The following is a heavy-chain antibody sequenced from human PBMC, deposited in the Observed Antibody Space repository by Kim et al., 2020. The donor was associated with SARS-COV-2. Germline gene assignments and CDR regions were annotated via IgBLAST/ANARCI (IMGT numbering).Heavy chain of an antibody. V-gene: IGHV4-59*01. D-gene: IGHD1-20*01. CDR3: ASHRAITGKPRGAYYYYYGMDV. J-gene: IGHJ6*02. CDR2: IYYSGST. Sequence: SETPSLTCTVSGGSISSYYWSWIRQPPGKGLEWIGYIYYSGSTNYNPSLKSRVTISVDTSKNQFSLKLSSVTAADTAVYYCASHRAITGKPRGAYYYYYGMDVWGQGTTVTVSS. CDR1: GGSISSYY.